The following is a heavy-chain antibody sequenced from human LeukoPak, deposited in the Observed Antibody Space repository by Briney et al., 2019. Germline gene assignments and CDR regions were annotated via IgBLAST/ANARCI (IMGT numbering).Heavy chain of an antibody. CDR3: ARHPFQYPFDH. CDR2: IYHSGHT. CDR1: GASVSSDY. J-gene: IGHJ5*02. D-gene: IGHD4-4*01. Sequence: SETLSLTCTVSGASVSSDYWSWIRQPPGKGLEWIGYIYHSGHTMSNPSLKSRVSLSLDTSNNQFSLKLSSVTAADTAVYYCARHPFQYPFDHWGQGTVVSVSS. V-gene: IGHV4-59*08.